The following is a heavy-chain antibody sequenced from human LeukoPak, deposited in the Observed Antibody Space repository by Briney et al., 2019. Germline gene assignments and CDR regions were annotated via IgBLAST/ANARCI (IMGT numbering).Heavy chain of an antibody. V-gene: IGHV3-23*01. CDR3: AKDGSGSHYNLYYYYYYMDV. D-gene: IGHD3-10*01. CDR2: ISGSGGST. Sequence: PGGSLRLSCAASGFTFSSYSMNWVRQAPGKGLEWVSAISGSGGSTYYADSVKGRFTISRDNSKNTLYLQMNSLRAEDTAVYYCAKDGSGSHYNLYYYYYYMDVWGKGTTVTISS. J-gene: IGHJ6*03. CDR1: GFTFSSYS.